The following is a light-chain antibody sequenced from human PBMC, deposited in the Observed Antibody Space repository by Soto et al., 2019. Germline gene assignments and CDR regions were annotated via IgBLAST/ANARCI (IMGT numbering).Light chain of an antibody. CDR1: QSMSTW. V-gene: IGKV1-5*01. J-gene: IGKJ1*01. CDR3: QQYHSYST. CDR2: DAS. Sequence: DIQMTQSPSTLSASVGDRVTITCRASQSMSTWLAWYQQKPGKAPKLLIYDASSLESGVPSRFSGSGSGTEFTLTISSLQPDDVATYYCQQYHSYSTFGQGTKVDIK.